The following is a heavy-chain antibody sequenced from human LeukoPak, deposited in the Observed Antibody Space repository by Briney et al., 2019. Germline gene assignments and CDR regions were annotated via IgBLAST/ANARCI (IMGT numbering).Heavy chain of an antibody. J-gene: IGHJ6*03. CDR2: INPSGDST. Sequence: GASVKVSCKAPGYTFTNYYIHWVRQAPGQGLAWMGIINPSGDSTSYAQNFQGRVTMTTDMSTSTVYMELSSLTSDDTAMYYCARLARYSSSPISPLYYHYYMDVWGKGTTVTVSS. D-gene: IGHD6-19*01. V-gene: IGHV1-46*01. CDR3: ARLARYSSSPISPLYYHYYMDV. CDR1: GYTFTNYY.